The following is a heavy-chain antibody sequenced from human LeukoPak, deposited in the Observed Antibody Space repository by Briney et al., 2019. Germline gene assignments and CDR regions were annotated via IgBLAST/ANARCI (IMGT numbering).Heavy chain of an antibody. CDR2: ISGSGNGFSI. Sequence: GGSLRLACSASGFVFTIYTMYWVRQTPGKGPEYVSTISGSGNGFSIYYADSVKGRFTISRDDSKSILYLQMNGLRSEDTAVYYCVKDFGRIRGTPDSWGQGTLVTVSS. CDR1: GFVFTIYT. D-gene: IGHD1-26*01. CDR3: VKDFGRIRGTPDS. V-gene: IGHV3-64D*06. J-gene: IGHJ4*02.